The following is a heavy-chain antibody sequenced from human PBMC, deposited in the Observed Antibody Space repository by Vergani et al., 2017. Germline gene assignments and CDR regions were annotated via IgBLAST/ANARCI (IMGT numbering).Heavy chain of an antibody. CDR2: SSASDRRT. J-gene: IGHJ3*02. CDR3: ARVGRSEVAGTFGAFDI. Sequence: EVQLLESGGDLVQPGGSLRLSCAASGFTFIMHAMSWVRQAPGKGLEWVSTSSASDRRTHYADSVKGRFTISRDMSKNTLFLHMNSLRPEDTAVYYCARVGRSEVAGTFGAFDIWGQGTIVTVSS. D-gene: IGHD6-19*01. CDR1: GFTFIMHA. V-gene: IGHV3-23*01.